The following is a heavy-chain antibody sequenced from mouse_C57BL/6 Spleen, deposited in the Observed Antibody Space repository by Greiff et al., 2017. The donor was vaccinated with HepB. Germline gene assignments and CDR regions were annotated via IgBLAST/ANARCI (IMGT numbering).Heavy chain of an antibody. V-gene: IGHV5-4*01. CDR3: ARGGDGLAY. Sequence: EVQLVESGGGLVKPGGSLKLSCAASGFTFSSYAMSWVRQTPEKRLEWVATISDGGSYTYYPDNVKGRFTISRDNAKNNLYLQMSHLKSEDTAMYYCARGGDGLAYWGQGTLVTVSA. J-gene: IGHJ3*01. CDR2: ISDGGSYT. D-gene: IGHD2-3*01. CDR1: GFTFSSYA.